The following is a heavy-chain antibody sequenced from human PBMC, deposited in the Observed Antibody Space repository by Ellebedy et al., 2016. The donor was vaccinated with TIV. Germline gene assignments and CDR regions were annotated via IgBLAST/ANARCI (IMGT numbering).Heavy chain of an antibody. CDR3: ARALAGSNKVTYHFGMDV. J-gene: IGHJ6*02. V-gene: IGHV4-59*01. Sequence: SETLSLTXTVSGGSLRTYYWSWIRQPPGKGLEWIGYITDSGSTDYNPSLKSRVTISVDTSKNQFSLNLTSVTAADTALYYCARALAGSNKVTYHFGMDVWGQGTTVTVS. CDR2: ITDSGST. D-gene: IGHD2-21*02. CDR1: GGSLRTYY.